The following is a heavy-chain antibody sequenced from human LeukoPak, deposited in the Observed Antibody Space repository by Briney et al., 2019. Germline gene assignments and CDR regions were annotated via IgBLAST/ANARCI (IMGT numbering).Heavy chain of an antibody. D-gene: IGHD6-19*01. CDR3: ARHAEYNSGWHFYLDH. J-gene: IGHJ4*02. Sequence: SETLSLTCTVSGVSTTNGIYYWDWIRQPPGKGLEWIGSVHNVGSTYYNLSLRSRVTMSIDTSKNQFSLRLNSVTAADTAVYYCARHAEYNSGWHFYLDHWGQGILVTVSS. CDR2: VHNVGST. CDR1: GVSTTNGIYY. V-gene: IGHV4-39*01.